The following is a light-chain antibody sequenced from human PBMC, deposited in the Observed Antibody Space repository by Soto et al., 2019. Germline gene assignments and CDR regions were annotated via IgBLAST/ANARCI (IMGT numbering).Light chain of an antibody. V-gene: IGKV1-39*01. CDR2: AAS. CDR1: QSISSY. Sequence: DIQMTQSPSSLSASVGGRVTITCRASQSISSYLNWYQQKPGKAPKLLIYAASILQSGVPSRFSGSGSGTDFTLTISILQPEDFATYYCQQSYSTPFTFGAGTKVEIK. J-gene: IGKJ4*01. CDR3: QQSYSTPFT.